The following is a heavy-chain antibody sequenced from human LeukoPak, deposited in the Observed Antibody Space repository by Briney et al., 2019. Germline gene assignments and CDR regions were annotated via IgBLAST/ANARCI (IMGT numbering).Heavy chain of an antibody. CDR1: GYTFTSYG. V-gene: IGHV1-18*01. CDR2: ISAYNGNT. CDR3: ARRSQRFLEWLPHFDY. J-gene: IGHJ4*02. Sequence: ASVKVSFKASGYTFTSYGISWVRQAPGQGLEWMGWISAYNGNTNYAQKLQGRVTMTTDTSTSTAYMELRSLRSDDTAVYYCARRSQRFLEWLPHFDYWGQGTLVTVSS. D-gene: IGHD3-3*01.